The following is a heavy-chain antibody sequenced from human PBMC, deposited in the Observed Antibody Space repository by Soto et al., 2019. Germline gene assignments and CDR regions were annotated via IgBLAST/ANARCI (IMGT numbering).Heavy chain of an antibody. CDR1: GFTFSSYW. CDR3: ARGYSSSWSKRGIDAFDI. J-gene: IGHJ3*02. V-gene: IGHV3-74*01. D-gene: IGHD6-13*01. CDR2: INSDGSST. Sequence: PGGSLRLSCAASGFTFSSYWMHWVRQAPGKGLVWVSRINSDGSSTSYADSVKGRFTISRDNAKNTLYLQMNSLRAEDTAVYYCARGYSSSWSKRGIDAFDIWGQGTMVTVSS.